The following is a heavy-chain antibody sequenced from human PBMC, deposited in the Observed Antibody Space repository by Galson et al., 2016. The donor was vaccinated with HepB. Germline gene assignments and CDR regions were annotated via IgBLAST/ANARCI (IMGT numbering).Heavy chain of an antibody. V-gene: IGHV3-23*01. Sequence: SLRLSCAASEFSFRSYGMSWVRQAPGKGLEWVAGISGSGGTTHYADSVKGRFTISRDNSKHTVHLEMKSLRAEDTAVYYCAKEGNYYGSGSYYEYWGQGTLVTVSS. CDR1: EFSFRSYG. CDR3: AKEGNYYGSGSYYEY. D-gene: IGHD3-10*01. J-gene: IGHJ4*02. CDR2: ISGSGGTT.